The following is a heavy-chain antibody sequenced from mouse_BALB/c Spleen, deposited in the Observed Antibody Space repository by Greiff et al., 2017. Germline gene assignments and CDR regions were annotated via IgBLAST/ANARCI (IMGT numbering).Heavy chain of an antibody. Sequence: EVKLMESGPGLVKPSQSLSLTCSVTGYSITSGYYWTWIRQFPGNKLEWMGYISYDGSNNYNPSLKNRISITRDTSKNQFFLKLNSVTTEDTATYYCARGDGNYVGWYFDVWGAGTTVTVSS. D-gene: IGHD2-1*01. CDR3: ARGDGNYVGWYFDV. CDR1: GYSITSGYY. CDR2: ISYDGSN. V-gene: IGHV3-6*02. J-gene: IGHJ1*01.